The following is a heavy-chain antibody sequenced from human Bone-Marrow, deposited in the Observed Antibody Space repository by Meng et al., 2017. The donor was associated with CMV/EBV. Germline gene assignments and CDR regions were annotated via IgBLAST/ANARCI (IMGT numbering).Heavy chain of an antibody. Sequence: SETLSLTCSVSGGSISNYYWSWIRQPPGKGLEWIGYIFYTGKTNYNPSLKSRATISVDTSKNQFSLKLSSVTAADTAVYYCARDLEVGDTAMVFDYWGQGKLVTVSS. D-gene: IGHD5-18*01. CDR2: IFYTGKT. J-gene: IGHJ4*02. V-gene: IGHV4-59*01. CDR3: ARDLEVGDTAMVFDY. CDR1: GGSISNYY.